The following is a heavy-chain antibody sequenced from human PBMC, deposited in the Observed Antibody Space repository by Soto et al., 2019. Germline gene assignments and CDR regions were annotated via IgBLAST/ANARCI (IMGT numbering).Heavy chain of an antibody. CDR1: GDSISTDY. CDR2: IYYGGST. V-gene: IGHV4-59*08. J-gene: IGHJ4*02. D-gene: IGHD6-6*01. Sequence: PSETLSLTCTVSGDSISTDYWSWIRQSPGKGLEWIGFIYYGGSTNYNPSLKSRVTISVDTPKNQFSLKLSSVTAADTAVYYCARSLLSIAARRGPYYFDDWGQGTRVTVAS. CDR3: ARSLLSIAARRGPYYFDD.